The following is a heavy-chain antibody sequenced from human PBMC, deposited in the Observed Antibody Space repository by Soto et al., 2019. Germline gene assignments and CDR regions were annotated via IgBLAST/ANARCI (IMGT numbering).Heavy chain of an antibody. J-gene: IGHJ4*02. CDR1: GYTFTGYY. CDR3: ARDRYYYGSGSYTN. Sequence: ASVKVSCKASGYTFTGYYMHWVRQAPGQGLEWMGWINPNSGGTNYAQKFQGRVTMTRDTSISTAYMELSRLRSDDTAVYYCARDRYYYGSGSYTNWGQGTMVTVSS. CDR2: INPNSGGT. D-gene: IGHD3-10*01. V-gene: IGHV1-2*02.